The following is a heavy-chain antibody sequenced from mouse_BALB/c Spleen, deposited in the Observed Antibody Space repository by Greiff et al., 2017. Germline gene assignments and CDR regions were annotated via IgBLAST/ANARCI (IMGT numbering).Heavy chain of an antibody. CDR2: ISTYNGNT. J-gene: IGHJ4*01. Sequence: VKLQESGPEVVRPGVSVKISCKGSGYTFTDYAMHWVKQSHAKSLEWIGVISTYNGNTNYNQKFKGKATMTVDKSSSTAYMELARLTSEDSAIYYCAHTATEYYYAMDYWGQGTSVTVSS. CDR1: GYTFTDYA. V-gene: IGHV1-67*01. D-gene: IGHD1-2*01. CDR3: AHTATEYYYAMDY.